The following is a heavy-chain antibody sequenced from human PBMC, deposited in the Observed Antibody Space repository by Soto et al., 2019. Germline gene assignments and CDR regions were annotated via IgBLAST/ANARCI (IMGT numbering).Heavy chain of an antibody. CDR2: ISGSGGST. D-gene: IGHD6-13*01. CDR1: GFTFSSYA. J-gene: IGHJ6*02. V-gene: IGHV3-23*01. CDR3: ATAAAGTYYYGMDV. Sequence: GGSLRLSCAASGFTFSSYAMSWVRQAPGKGLEWVSAISGSGGSTYYADSVKGRFTISRDNSKNTLYLQMNSLRAEDTAVYYCATAAAGTYYYGMDVWGQGTTVTVSS.